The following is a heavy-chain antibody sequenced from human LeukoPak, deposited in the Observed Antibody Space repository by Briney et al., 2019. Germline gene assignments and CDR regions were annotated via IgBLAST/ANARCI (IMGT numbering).Heavy chain of an antibody. CDR2: IYYSGST. CDR3: ARVQWSPGFDP. CDR1: GGSISSSSYY. D-gene: IGHD3-3*01. V-gene: IGHV4-39*07. Sequence: PSETLSLTCTVSGGSISSSSYYWGWIRQPPGKGLEWLGSIYYSGSTYYNPSLKSRVTISVDTSKNQFSLKLSSVTAADTAVYYCARVQWSPGFDPWGQGTLVTVSS. J-gene: IGHJ5*02.